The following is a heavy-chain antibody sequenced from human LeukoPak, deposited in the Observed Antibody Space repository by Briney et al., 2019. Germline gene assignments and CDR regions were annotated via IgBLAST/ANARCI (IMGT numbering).Heavy chain of an antibody. J-gene: IGHJ3*02. V-gene: IGHV4-30-4*01. D-gene: IGHD4-17*01. CDR2: IYYSGST. CDR1: GGSISSGNCY. CDR3: ARDGRTTVTTSVPNRHRPDAFDI. Sequence: PSQTLSLTCTVSGGSISSGNCYWSWIRQPPGKGLEWIGYIYYSGSTNYNPSLKSRVTISVDTSKNQFSLKLSSVTAADTAVYYCARDGRTTVTTSVPNRHRPDAFDIWGQGTMVTVSS.